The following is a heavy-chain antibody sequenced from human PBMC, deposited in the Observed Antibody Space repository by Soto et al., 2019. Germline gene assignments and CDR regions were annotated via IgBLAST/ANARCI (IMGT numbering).Heavy chain of an antibody. CDR2: VSPSGSHT. CDR1: GFTFSSYT. J-gene: IGHJ4*02. CDR3: ARGLGGESGYGGY. V-gene: IGHV3-21*01. Sequence: EVQLVESGGGLVKPGGSLRLSCAASGFTFSSYTMNWVRQAPGKGLEWVSSVSPSGSHTFYGDSVKGRFTISRDNAENSLYMQMSSLRAEDTAVYYCARGLGGESGYGGYWGQGTLVTVSS. D-gene: IGHD5-12*01.